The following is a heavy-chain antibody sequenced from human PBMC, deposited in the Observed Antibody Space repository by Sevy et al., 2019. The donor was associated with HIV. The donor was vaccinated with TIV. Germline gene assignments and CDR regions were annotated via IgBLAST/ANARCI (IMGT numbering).Heavy chain of an antibody. V-gene: IGHV3-30*04. J-gene: IGHJ6*02. CDR1: GFTFSSYA. D-gene: IGHD4-4*01. CDR3: ARDLMTTVTALSYYYYYDMDV. CDR2: ISYDGSNK. Sequence: GGSLRLSCAASGFTFSSYAMHWVRQAPGKGLEWVAVISYDGSNKYYADSVKGRFTISRDNSKNTLYLQMNSLRAEDTAVYYCARDLMTTVTALSYYYYYDMDVWGQGTTVTVSS.